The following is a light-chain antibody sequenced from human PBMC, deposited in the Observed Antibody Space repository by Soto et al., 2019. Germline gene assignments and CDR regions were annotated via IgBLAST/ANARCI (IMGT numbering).Light chain of an antibody. J-gene: IGKJ5*01. V-gene: IGKV1-5*01. CDR3: QQYNRYPIT. CDR1: QSISSW. CDR2: DAS. Sequence: DIQMTQSPSTLSPSVGDRVTITCRASQSISSWLAWYQQKPGKAPNLLIYDASSLHSGVPSRFSGSGSGTEFNLTISSLQPEDLATYYCQQYNRYPITFGQGTRLEI.